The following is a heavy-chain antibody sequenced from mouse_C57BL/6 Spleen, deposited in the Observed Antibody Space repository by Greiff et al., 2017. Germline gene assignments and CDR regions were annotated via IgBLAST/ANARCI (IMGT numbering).Heavy chain of an antibody. CDR2: IYPGSGNT. CDR3: SRSYYGSSYGYAMYY. Sequence: VQLQESGPELVTPGASVKISCKASGYTFTDYYINWVKQRPGQGLEWIGWIYPGSGNTKYNEKFKGKATLTVDTTSSTAYMQLSSLTSEDSPVYFCSRSYYGSSYGYAMYYWGQGTSVTVSS. V-gene: IGHV1-84*01. D-gene: IGHD1-1*01. CDR1: GYTFTDYY. J-gene: IGHJ4*01.